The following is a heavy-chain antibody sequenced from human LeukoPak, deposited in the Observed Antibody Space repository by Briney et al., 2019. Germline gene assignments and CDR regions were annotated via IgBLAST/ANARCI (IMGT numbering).Heavy chain of an antibody. V-gene: IGHV3-72*01. J-gene: IGHJ3*01. D-gene: IGHD2-21*02. CDR2: SRNKANSYTT. CDR3: ARAGLVVVTAKKSHAFDV. CDR1: GFTFSDHY. Sequence: GGSLRLSCAASGFTFSDHYMDWVRQAPGEGLEWVGRSRNKANSYTTEYAASVKGRFTISRDVSKDSLYLQMNSLKTEDTAVYYCARAGLVVVTAKKSHAFDVWGQGTMVTVSS.